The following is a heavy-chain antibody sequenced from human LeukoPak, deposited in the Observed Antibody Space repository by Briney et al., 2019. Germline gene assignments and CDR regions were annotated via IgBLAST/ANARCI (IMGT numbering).Heavy chain of an antibody. CDR3: ARAPVGYYYMDV. CDR1: GYTFTGYY. CDR2: INPNSGGT. J-gene: IGHJ6*03. V-gene: IGHV1-2*02. Sequence: GASVKVSCKASGYTFTGYYMHWVRQAPGQGLEWMGWINPNSGGTNYAQRFQGRVTMTRDTSISTAYMELSRLKSDDTAVYYCARAPVGYYYMDVWGKGTTVTVSS. D-gene: IGHD1-26*01.